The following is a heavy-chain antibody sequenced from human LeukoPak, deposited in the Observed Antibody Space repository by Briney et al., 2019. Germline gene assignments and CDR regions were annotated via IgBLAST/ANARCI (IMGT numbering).Heavy chain of an antibody. CDR1: GFTLGNYA. Sequence: GGSLRLSCAGSGFTLGNYAMNWVRQAPGKGLEWVSYISSSGTTTFYADSVKGRFAISRDNAKNSLFLQMDSLRAGDTAVYYCTDYNADYWGQGTLVTVSS. D-gene: IGHD4-11*01. CDR2: ISSSGTTT. J-gene: IGHJ4*02. CDR3: TDYNADY. V-gene: IGHV3-48*03.